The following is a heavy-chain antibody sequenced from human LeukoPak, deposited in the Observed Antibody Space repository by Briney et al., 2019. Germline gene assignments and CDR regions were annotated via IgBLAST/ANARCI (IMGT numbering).Heavy chain of an antibody. CDR2: ISGSGGST. D-gene: IGHD3-22*01. Sequence: GGSLRLSCAASGFTFSSYAMSRVRQAPGKGLEWVSAISGSGGSTYYADSVKGRFTISRDNSKNTLYLQMNSLRAEDTAVYYCAKRYYYDSSGYKSAFDYWGQGTLVTVSS. CDR1: GFTFSSYA. J-gene: IGHJ4*02. CDR3: AKRYYYDSSGYKSAFDY. V-gene: IGHV3-23*01.